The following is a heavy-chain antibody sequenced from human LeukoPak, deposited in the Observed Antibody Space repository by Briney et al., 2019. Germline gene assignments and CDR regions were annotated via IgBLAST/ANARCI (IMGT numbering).Heavy chain of an antibody. CDR3: ARDPPYYDILTGYFGY. V-gene: IGHV3-48*03. D-gene: IGHD3-9*01. CDR2: ISSSGSTI. CDR1: GFTFSSYE. Sequence: GRSLRLSCAASGFTFSSYEMNWVRQAPGKGLEWVSYISSSGSTIYYADSVKGRFTISRDNAKNSLYLQMNSLRAEDTAVYYCARDPPYYDILTGYFGYWGQGTLVTVSS. J-gene: IGHJ4*02.